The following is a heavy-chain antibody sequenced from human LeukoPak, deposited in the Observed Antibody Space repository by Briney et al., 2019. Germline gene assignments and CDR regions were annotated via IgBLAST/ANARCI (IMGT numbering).Heavy chain of an antibody. D-gene: IGHD3-10*02. V-gene: IGHV3-30*18. CDR1: GITISNYG. CDR3: AELGITMIGGV. CDR2: ISYDGLNK. Sequence: GGSLRLSCAASGITISNYGVHWVRQAPGKGLEWLAVISYDGLNKNYADSVKGRFSISRDNSKNTLYLQMNSLRAEDTAVYYCAELGITMIGGVWGKGTTVTISS. J-gene: IGHJ6*04.